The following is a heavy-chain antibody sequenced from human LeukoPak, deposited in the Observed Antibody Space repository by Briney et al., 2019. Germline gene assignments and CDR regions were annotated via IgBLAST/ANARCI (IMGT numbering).Heavy chain of an antibody. CDR3: ARGRRDYYGSGSPLN. V-gene: IGHV3-30*04. Sequence: GTSLRLSCAASGFTFISYAIHWVRQAPGKGLEWVAVISFHGTDSFYADSVKGRFTISRDNAKNSLYLQMNSLRAEDTAVYYCARGRRDYYGSGSPLNWGQGTLVTVSS. D-gene: IGHD3-10*01. CDR2: ISFHGTDS. CDR1: GFTFISYA. J-gene: IGHJ4*02.